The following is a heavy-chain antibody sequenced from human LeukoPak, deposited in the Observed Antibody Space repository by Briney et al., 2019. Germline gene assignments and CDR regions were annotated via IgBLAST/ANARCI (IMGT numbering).Heavy chain of an antibody. CDR2: ISSSGSYI. D-gene: IGHD1-1*01. CDR3: ARVVTVAWSERRPGYYYMDV. CDR1: GFTFSDYY. J-gene: IGHJ6*03. Sequence: GGSLRLSCAASGFTFSDYYMSWIRQAPGKGLEWVSSISSSGSYIYYANSVQGRFTISRDNAKNSLYLQMNSLRAEDTAMYYCARVVTVAWSERRPGYYYMDVWGKGTTVTVSS. V-gene: IGHV3-11*04.